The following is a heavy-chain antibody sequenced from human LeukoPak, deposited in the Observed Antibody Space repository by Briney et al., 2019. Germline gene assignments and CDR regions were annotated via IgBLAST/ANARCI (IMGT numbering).Heavy chain of an antibody. CDR1: GFTVSSNE. D-gene: IGHD1-26*01. Sequence: GGSLRLSCAASGFTVSSNEMSWVRQAPGKGLEWVSSISGGSSYIYYADSVKGRFTISRDNAKNSLYLQMHSLRAEDAAVYYCARDLMGWDLHYFDYWGRGTLVTVSS. CDR3: ARDLMGWDLHYFDY. J-gene: IGHJ4*02. V-gene: IGHV3-21*01. CDR2: ISGGSSYI.